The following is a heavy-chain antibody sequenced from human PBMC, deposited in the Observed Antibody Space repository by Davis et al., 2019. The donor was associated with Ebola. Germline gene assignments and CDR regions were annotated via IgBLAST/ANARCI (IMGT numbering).Heavy chain of an antibody. Sequence: MPSETLSLTCAVSGGSISTSYWWSWVRQSTGKGLEWIGEINHSGSTNYNPSLKSRVTISVDTSKNQFSLKLSSVTATDTAVYYCARRLGYSSNWRFAFDPWGQGTLVTVSS. J-gene: IGHJ5*02. CDR2: INHSGST. CDR3: ARRLGYSSNWRFAFDP. D-gene: IGHD6-13*01. CDR1: GGSISTSYW. V-gene: IGHV4-4*02.